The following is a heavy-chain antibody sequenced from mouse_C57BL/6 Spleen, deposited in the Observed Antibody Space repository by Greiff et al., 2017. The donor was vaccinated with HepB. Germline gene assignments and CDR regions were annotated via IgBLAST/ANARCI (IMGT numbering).Heavy chain of an antibody. CDR3: ARGGLRQYFDY. V-gene: IGHV5-17*01. CDR2: ISSGSSTF. CDR1: GFTFSDYG. Sequence: EVKLVESGGGLVKPGGSLKLSCAASGFTFSDYGMHWVRQAPEKGLEWVAYISSGSSTFYYADTVKGRFTISRDNAKNTLFLQMTSLRSEDTAMYYCARGGLRQYFDYWGQGTTLTVSS. D-gene: IGHD2-2*01. J-gene: IGHJ2*01.